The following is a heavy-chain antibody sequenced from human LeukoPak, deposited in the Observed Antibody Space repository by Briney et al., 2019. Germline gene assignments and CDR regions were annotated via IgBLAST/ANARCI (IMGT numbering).Heavy chain of an antibody. CDR3: ARVGDYGDYSLDY. CDR2: INHSGST. Sequence: PSETLSLTCAVYGGSFSGYYWSWIRQPPGKGLEWIGEINHSGSTNYNPSLKSRVTISVDTSKNQFSLKLSSVTAADTAVYYCARVGDYGDYSLDYWGQGTLVTVSS. CDR1: GGSFSGYY. J-gene: IGHJ4*02. V-gene: IGHV4-34*01. D-gene: IGHD4-17*01.